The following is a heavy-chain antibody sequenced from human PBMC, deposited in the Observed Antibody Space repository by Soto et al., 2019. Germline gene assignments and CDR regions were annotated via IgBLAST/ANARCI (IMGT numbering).Heavy chain of an antibody. D-gene: IGHD3-9*01. Sequence: QPGGSLRLSCAASGFTFSSYAMSWVRQAPGKGLEWVSAISGSGGSTYYADSVKGRFTISRDNSKNTLYLQMNSLRAEDTAVYYCAQGLLRYFALTAVSGTTKKLDCWGQGTLVTVSS. CDR3: AQGLLRYFALTAVSGTTKKLDC. J-gene: IGHJ4*02. V-gene: IGHV3-23*01. CDR2: ISGSGGST. CDR1: GFTFSSYA.